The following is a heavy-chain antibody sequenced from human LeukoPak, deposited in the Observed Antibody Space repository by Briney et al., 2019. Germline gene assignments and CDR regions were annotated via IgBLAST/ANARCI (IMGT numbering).Heavy chain of an antibody. CDR1: GGSIGSSSYY. D-gene: IGHD6-19*01. V-gene: IGHV4-39*01. CDR2: IYYSGST. J-gene: IGHJ4*02. CDR3: ARPTAVAGTFDY. Sequence: SETLSLTCTVSGGSIGSSSYYWGWIRQPPGKGLEWIGSIYYSGSTYYNPSLKSRVTISVDTSKNQFSLKLSSVTAADTAVYYCARPTAVAGTFDYWGQGTLVTVSS.